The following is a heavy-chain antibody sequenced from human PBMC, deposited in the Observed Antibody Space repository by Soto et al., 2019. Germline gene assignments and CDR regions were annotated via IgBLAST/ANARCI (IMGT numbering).Heavy chain of an antibody. CDR2: VYGDGRT. J-gene: IGHJ5*02. Sequence: GGSLRLSCAASGFTVNNNYMTWVRQAPGKGLKWVSVVYGDGRTYYADSVKGRFTISRDNSKNSVYLQMNSLRAEDTAIYYCAKSSGWYVNNWLDPWGQGTLVTVSS. V-gene: IGHV3-53*01. CDR1: GFTVNNNY. CDR3: AKSSGWYVNNWLDP. D-gene: IGHD6-19*01.